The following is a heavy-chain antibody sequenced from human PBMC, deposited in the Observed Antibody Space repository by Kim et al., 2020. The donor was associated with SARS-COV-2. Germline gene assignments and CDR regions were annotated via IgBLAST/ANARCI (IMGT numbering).Heavy chain of an antibody. J-gene: IGHJ5*02. CDR1: GGTFSSYA. V-gene: IGHV1-69*04. CDR2: IIPILGIA. Sequence: SVKVSCKASGGTFSSYAISWVRQAPGQGLEWMGRIIPILGIANYAQKLQGRVTITADKSTSTAYMELSSLRSEDTAVYYCARDDLGYCSGGSCYSGRWFDPWGQGTLVTVSS. CDR3: ARDDLGYCSGGSCYSGRWFDP. D-gene: IGHD2-15*01.